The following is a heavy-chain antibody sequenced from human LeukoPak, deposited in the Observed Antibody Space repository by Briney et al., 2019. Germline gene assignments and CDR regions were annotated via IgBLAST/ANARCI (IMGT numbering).Heavy chain of an antibody. Sequence: GGSLRLSCAASGFTFRIYSLNWVREAPGKGLEWGAYIGRSGDRTTKYADSVKGRFTISRDNAENSLFLQMNSLRAEDTAVYYCAVPPLSGSGSSRPLAGVDVWGQGTTVTVSS. CDR1: GFTFRIYS. CDR2: IGRSGDRTT. D-gene: IGHD3-10*01. V-gene: IGHV3-48*04. J-gene: IGHJ6*02. CDR3: AVPPLSGSGSSRPLAGVDV.